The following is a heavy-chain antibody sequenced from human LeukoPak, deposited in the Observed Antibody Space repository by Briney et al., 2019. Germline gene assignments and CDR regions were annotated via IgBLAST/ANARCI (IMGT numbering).Heavy chain of an antibody. Sequence: GGSLRLSCTASGFTFGDYAMSWVRQAPGKGLEWVGFIRSKAYGGTTEYAASVKGRFTISRDDSKSIAYLQMNSLKTEDTAVYYCTREYYDSSGYYPDYFDYWGQGTLVTASS. V-gene: IGHV3-49*04. J-gene: IGHJ4*02. D-gene: IGHD3-22*01. CDR3: TREYYDSSGYYPDYFDY. CDR2: IRSKAYGGTT. CDR1: GFTFGDYA.